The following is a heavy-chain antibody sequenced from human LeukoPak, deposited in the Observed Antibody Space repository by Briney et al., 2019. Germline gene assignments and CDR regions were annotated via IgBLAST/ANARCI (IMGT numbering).Heavy chain of an antibody. CDR2: IYYSGST. J-gene: IGHJ5*02. D-gene: IGHD2-15*01. V-gene: IGHV4-59*08. CDR1: GGSISSYY. Sequence: SETLSLTCTVSGGSISSYYWSWIRQPPGKGLEWIGYIYYSGSTNYNPSLKSRVTISVDTSKNQFSLKLSSVTAADTAVCYCARTLVVAASNWFDPWGQGTLVTVSS. CDR3: ARTLVVAASNWFDP.